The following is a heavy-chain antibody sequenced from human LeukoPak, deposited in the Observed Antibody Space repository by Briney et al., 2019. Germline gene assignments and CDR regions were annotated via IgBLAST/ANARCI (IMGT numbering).Heavy chain of an antibody. CDR2: ISGSGGST. Sequence: HPGGSLRLSCAASGFTFSSYAMSWVRQAPGKGLEWVSAISGSGGSTYYADSVKGRFTISRDNSKNTLYLQMNSLRAEDTAVYYCAKDQGRSSGWYDYYYYGMDVWGQGTTVTVSS. V-gene: IGHV3-23*01. CDR1: GFTFSSYA. D-gene: IGHD6-19*01. J-gene: IGHJ6*02. CDR3: AKDQGRSSGWYDYYYYGMDV.